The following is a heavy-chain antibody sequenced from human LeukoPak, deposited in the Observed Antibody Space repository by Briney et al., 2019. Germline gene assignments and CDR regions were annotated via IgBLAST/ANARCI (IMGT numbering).Heavy chain of an antibody. Sequence: SETLSLTCAVSGGSISSGGYSWSWIRQPPGKGLEWIGYIYHSGSTYYNPSLKSRVTISVDRSKNQFSLKLSSVTAEDTAVYYCARVRGSEFDYWGQGTLVTVSS. CDR1: GGSISSGGYS. V-gene: IGHV4-30-2*01. J-gene: IGHJ4*02. CDR3: ARVRGSEFDY. CDR2: IYHSGST. D-gene: IGHD3-16*01.